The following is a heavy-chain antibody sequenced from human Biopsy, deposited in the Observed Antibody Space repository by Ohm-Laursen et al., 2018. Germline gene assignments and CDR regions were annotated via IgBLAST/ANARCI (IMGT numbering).Heavy chain of an antibody. CDR1: GFTFSNYG. J-gene: IGHJ2*01. Sequence: SPRLSCAASGFTFSNYGMHWVRQAPGKGLEWVALICYDGSNKNSEDSVKGRFTVSRDNSKNTLFLQMNNLRAEDTAVYYCARDQSGLRGINWYFDLWGRGTLVTVSS. CDR2: ICYDGSNK. D-gene: IGHD5/OR15-5a*01. CDR3: ARDQSGLRGINWYFDL. V-gene: IGHV3-33*01.